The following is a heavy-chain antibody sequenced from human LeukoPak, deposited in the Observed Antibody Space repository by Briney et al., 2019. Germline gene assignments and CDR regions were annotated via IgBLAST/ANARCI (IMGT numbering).Heavy chain of an antibody. V-gene: IGHV3-33*06. D-gene: IGHD6-19*01. CDR3: AKDLVRGWTDSEIDY. J-gene: IGHJ4*02. Sequence: GGSLRLSCAASGFTFSSYGMHWVRQAPGKGLEWVAVIWYDGSNKYYADSVKGRFTISRDNSKNTLYLQMNSLRAEDTAVYYCAKDLVRGWTDSEIDYWGQGTLVTVSS. CDR1: GFTFSSYG. CDR2: IWYDGSNK.